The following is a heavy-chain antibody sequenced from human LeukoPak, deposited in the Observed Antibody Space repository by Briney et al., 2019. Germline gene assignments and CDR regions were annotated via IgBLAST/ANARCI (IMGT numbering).Heavy chain of an antibody. J-gene: IGHJ6*02. CDR1: GFTFSRYA. CDR2: ISTNSAYI. D-gene: IGHD5-24*01. V-gene: IGHV3-21*01. CDR3: ARAKSVPEMYYYYYGMDV. Sequence: GGSLRLSCAAAGFTFSRYAMNWVRQFPGKGLEWVASISTNSAYIHYADSVKGRFTISRDNAKNSLFLQMNSLRAEDTAVYYCARAKSVPEMYYYYYGMDVWGQGTTVTVSS.